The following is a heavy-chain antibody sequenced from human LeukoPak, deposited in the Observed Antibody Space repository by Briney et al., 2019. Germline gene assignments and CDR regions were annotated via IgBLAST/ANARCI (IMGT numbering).Heavy chain of an antibody. D-gene: IGHD3-22*01. CDR3: ARNYYDSSGYRHYYYYMDV. J-gene: IGHJ6*03. CDR1: GGSISSGDYY. Sequence: SQTLSLTCTVSGGSISSGDYYWRWLRQPPGKGLEWIGYIYYSGSTYYNPSLESRVTISVDTSKNQFSLKLSSVTAADTAVYYCARNYYDSSGYRHYYYYMDVWGKGTTVTVSS. V-gene: IGHV4-30-4*08. CDR2: IYYSGST.